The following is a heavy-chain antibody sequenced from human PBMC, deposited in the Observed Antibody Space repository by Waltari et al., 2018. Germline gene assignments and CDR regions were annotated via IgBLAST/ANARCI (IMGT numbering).Heavy chain of an antibody. CDR1: GGSISGYY. D-gene: IGHD1-1*01. V-gene: IGHV4-4*07. CDR3: ARGRRFGTTGDWFDP. J-gene: IGHJ5*02. CDR2: IYDSDYSNAIH. Sequence: QVQLQESGPGLLKPSETLALTCTVSGGSISGYYWTWLRQPGGKGLEWPGRIYDSDYSNAIHPHSPNVRSRCTMALEAAKNEGSLKLRAVTAAETAIDYCARGRRFGTTGDWFDPWGQGILVSVSS.